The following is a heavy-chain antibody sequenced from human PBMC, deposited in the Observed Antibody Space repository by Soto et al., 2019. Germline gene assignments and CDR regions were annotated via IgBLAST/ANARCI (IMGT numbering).Heavy chain of an antibody. CDR1: GIPVSSNY. CDR3: ARDGPYYYASRMDV. J-gene: IGHJ6*02. CDR2: LHSGGDT. V-gene: IGHV3-53*04. Sequence: EVQLVESGGGLVQPGGSLRLSCVASGIPVSSNYMTWVRQAPGKGLEWVSVLHSGGDTYYANSVKGRFTISRHDSTNTLFLQMNSLTAEDTAVYYCARDGPYYYASRMDVSGQGTTVTVSS. D-gene: IGHD3-10*01.